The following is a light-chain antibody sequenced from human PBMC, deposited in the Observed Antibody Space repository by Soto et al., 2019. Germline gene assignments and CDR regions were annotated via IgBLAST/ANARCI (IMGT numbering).Light chain of an antibody. Sequence: DIQMTQSPSSLSASVGDRVTITCRASQDIGTYVNWYQQKPGRAPQVLIHTASALQSGVPSRFSGSGSGTDFTLVISSLQPEDFATYHCQQTYRTPLTFGQGTRVEVK. J-gene: IGKJ1*01. CDR2: TAS. V-gene: IGKV1-39*01. CDR1: QDIGTY. CDR3: QQTYRTPLT.